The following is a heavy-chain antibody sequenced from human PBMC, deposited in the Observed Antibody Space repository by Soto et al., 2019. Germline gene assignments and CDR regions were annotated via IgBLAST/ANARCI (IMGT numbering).Heavy chain of an antibody. V-gene: IGHV3-33*01. D-gene: IGHD4-17*01. J-gene: IGHJ4*02. Sequence: QVQLVESGGGVVQPGRSLRLSCAASGFTFSSYGMHWVRQAPGKGLEWVAVIWYDGSNKYYVDSVKGRFTISRDNSKSTLYLQMNSLRAEDTAVYYCARDRMTTVTQFDYWGQGTLVTVSS. CDR2: IWYDGSNK. CDR1: GFTFSSYG. CDR3: ARDRMTTVTQFDY.